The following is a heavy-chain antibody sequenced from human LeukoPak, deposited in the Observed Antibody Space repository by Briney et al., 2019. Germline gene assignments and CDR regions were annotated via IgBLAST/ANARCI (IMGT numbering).Heavy chain of an antibody. J-gene: IGHJ4*02. D-gene: IGHD3-22*01. CDR1: GYTFTSYY. CDR2: INPSGGST. V-gene: IGHV1-46*01. CDR3: GYYYDSSGISN. Sequence: ASVKVSCKASGYTFTSYYMHWVRQAPGQGLEWMGIINPSGGSTSYAQKSQGRVTITADESTSTAYMELSSLRSEDTAVYYCGYYYDSSGISNWGQGTLVTVSS.